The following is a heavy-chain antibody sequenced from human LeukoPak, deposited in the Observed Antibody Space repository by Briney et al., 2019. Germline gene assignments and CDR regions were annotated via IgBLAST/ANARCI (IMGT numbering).Heavy chain of an antibody. CDR2: IKQGGREE. D-gene: IGHD3-10*01. CDR1: EFIFSDYW. V-gene: IGHV3-7*03. CDR3: ARDNGGWFDS. Sequence: GGSLRLSCVASEFIFSDYWMSGVRQAPGKGREWVANIKQGGREEKYVGSVKGRFAISRDDAKSTLYLQMDSLSGDDTAVYYCARDNGGWFDSWGRGTLVTVSS. J-gene: IGHJ5*01.